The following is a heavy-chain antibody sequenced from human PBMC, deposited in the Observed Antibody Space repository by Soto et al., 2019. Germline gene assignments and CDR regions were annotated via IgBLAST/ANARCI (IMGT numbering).Heavy chain of an antibody. V-gene: IGHV1-8*01. J-gene: IGHJ4*02. CDR1: GYTFTSYD. CDR3: AQEMAGFDY. Sequence: QVQLVQSGAEVKKPGASVKVSCKASGYTFTSYDINWVRQATGQGLEWMGWMNPNSGNTGYAQKFXXRXNXXRNTSISTAYMELSSLRSEDTAVYYCAQEMAGFDYWGQGTLVTVSS. D-gene: IGHD6-19*01. CDR2: MNPNSGNT.